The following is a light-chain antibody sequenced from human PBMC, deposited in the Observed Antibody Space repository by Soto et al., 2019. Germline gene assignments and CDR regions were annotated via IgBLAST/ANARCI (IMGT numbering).Light chain of an antibody. Sequence: DIQMTQSPSSLSASVGDRVTLTCRASQYIGDFLNWYQQTPGKPPKLLIFGASNLPIGVPSRFSGSGSGTEFTLTITNLECEDFATYYCQQSYFVLGTFGRGTKVE. V-gene: IGKV1-39*01. CDR2: GAS. CDR3: QQSYFVLGT. CDR1: QYIGDF. J-gene: IGKJ1*01.